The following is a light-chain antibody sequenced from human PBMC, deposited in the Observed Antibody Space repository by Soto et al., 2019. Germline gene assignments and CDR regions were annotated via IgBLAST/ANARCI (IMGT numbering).Light chain of an antibody. CDR1: NIGSKS. J-gene: IGLJ1*01. CDR3: QVWDNTSDHPYV. V-gene: IGLV3-21*02. Sequence: SYELTQPPSVSVAPGQMASITCGGDNIGSKSVHWYQQKPGQAPVLVVHDDSDRPSGIPERFSGSNSGNTATLTISRVEDGDEADYYCQVWDNTSDHPYVFGTGTKVTVL. CDR2: DDS.